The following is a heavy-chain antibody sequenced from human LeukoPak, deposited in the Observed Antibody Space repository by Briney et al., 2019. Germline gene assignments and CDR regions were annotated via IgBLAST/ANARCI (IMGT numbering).Heavy chain of an antibody. D-gene: IGHD6-19*01. J-gene: IGHJ4*02. CDR3: AKDLGYSTGWYAFDC. Sequence: GGSLRLSCAASGFSFNSHAMSWVRQAPGKGLEWVSSISRSGVTTYYADSVKGRFTVFRDISKNTLSLQMNSLRAGDTAVYYCAKDLGYSTGWYAFDCWGQGTLVTVSS. V-gene: IGHV3-23*01. CDR1: GFSFNSHA. CDR2: ISRSGVTT.